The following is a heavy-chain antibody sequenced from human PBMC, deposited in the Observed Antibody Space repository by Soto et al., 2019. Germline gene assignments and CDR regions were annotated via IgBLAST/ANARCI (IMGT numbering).Heavy chain of an antibody. D-gene: IGHD3-22*01. V-gene: IGHV4-39*01. CDR1: SGSVNSWMVD. Sequence: KPSWTLSISRTASSGSVNSWMVDSSWITQPPGNVLEWIWSIYYSGTTYYNPPLTSRVTISVDTSKSQCSLKLSSVTAADTAVYYCARHLRYYESSAYFPQYFPQWVQRPLGTLS. CDR3: ARHLRYYESSAYFPQYFPQ. J-gene: IGHJ1*01. CDR2: IYYSGTT.